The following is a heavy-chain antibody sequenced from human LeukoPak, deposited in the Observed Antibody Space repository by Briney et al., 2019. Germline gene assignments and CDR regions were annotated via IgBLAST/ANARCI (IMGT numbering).Heavy chain of an antibody. J-gene: IGHJ6*03. D-gene: IGHD5-24*01. Sequence: GGSLRLSCAASGFTFSSYGMHWVRQAPGKGLVWVSRINSDGSSTSYADSVKGRFTISRDNAKNTLYLQMNSLRAEDTAVYYCARGRDGYNYMTYYYYMDVWGKGTTVTISS. CDR3: ARGRDGYNYMTYYYYMDV. CDR2: INSDGSST. CDR1: GFTFSSYG. V-gene: IGHV3-74*01.